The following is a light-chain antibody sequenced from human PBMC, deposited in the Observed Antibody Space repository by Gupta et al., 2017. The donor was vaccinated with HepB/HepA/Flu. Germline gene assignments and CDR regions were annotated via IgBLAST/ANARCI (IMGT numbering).Light chain of an antibody. CDR1: QSLLHSNGYNY. CDR2: LGS. J-gene: IGKJ4*01. Sequence: DIVMTQSPLSLTVTPGEPASISCRSSQSLLHSNGYNYLDWYLQKPGQSPQLLIYLGSNRASGVPDRFSGSGSGTDCTLKIIRVEAEDVGIYYCMQALQTPLPLGGGTKVEIK. V-gene: IGKV2-28*01. CDR3: MQALQTPLP.